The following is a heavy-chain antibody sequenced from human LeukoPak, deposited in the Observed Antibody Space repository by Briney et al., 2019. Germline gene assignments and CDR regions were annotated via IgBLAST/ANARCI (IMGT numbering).Heavy chain of an antibody. D-gene: IGHD3-3*01. CDR3: ARAPLGPFGVALYYYYYMDV. V-gene: IGHV1-8*01. CDR2: MNPNSGNT. CDR1: GYTFTSYD. Sequence: ASVKVSCKASGYTFTSYDINWVRQATGQGLEWMGWMNPNSGNTGYAQKFQGRVTMTRNTSISTAYMELSSLRSEDTAVYYCARAPLGPFGVALYYYYYMDVWGKGTTVTVSS. J-gene: IGHJ6*03.